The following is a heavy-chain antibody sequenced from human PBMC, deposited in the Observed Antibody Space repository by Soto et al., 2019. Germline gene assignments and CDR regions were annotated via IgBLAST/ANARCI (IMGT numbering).Heavy chain of an antibody. CDR2: ISAYNGNT. V-gene: IGHV1-18*04. CDR3: ARDSKAGARLKGFDP. CDR1: GYTFTSYG. J-gene: IGHJ5*02. Sequence: QVQLVQSGAEVKKPGASVKVSCKASGYTFTSYGISWVRQSPGQGPEWMGWISAYNGNTNYAQKLQGRVTMTTDTSTSTAYMELRSLRSDDTAVYYCARDSKAGARLKGFDPWGQGTLVTVSS. D-gene: IGHD1-26*01.